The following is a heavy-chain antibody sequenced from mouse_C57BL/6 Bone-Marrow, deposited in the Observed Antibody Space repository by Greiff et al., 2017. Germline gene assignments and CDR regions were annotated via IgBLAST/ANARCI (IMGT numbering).Heavy chain of an antibody. D-gene: IGHD1-1*01. CDR1: GFTFSDYY. V-gene: IGHV5-12*01. CDR2: ISNGGGST. Sequence: EVNLVESGGGLVQPGGSLKLSCAASGFTFSDYYMYWVRQTPEKRLEWVAYISNGGGSTYYPDTVKGRFTISRDNAKNTLYLQMSRLKSEDTAMYYCARHGITGGYFDYWGQGTTLTVSS. J-gene: IGHJ2*01. CDR3: ARHGITGGYFDY.